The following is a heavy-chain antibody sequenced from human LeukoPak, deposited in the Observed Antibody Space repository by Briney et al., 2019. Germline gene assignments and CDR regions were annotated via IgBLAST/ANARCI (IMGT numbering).Heavy chain of an antibody. J-gene: IGHJ5*02. CDR1: GGSISSSSYY. Sequence: SETLSLTCTVSGGSISSSSYYWGWIRQPPGKGLEWIGSIYYSGSTYYNPSLKSRVTISVDTSKNQFSLKLSSVTAADTAVYYCARPGYNWNDVWFDPWGQGTLVTVSS. D-gene: IGHD1-1*01. CDR3: ARPGYNWNDVWFDP. V-gene: IGHV4-39*01. CDR2: IYYSGST.